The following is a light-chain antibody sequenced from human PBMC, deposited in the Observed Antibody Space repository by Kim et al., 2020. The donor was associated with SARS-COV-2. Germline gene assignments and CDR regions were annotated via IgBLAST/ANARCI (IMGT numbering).Light chain of an antibody. CDR3: QQLNSYPPYT. J-gene: IGKJ2*01. Sequence: FVGYRVNLTCRAKQGIRSYLAWYQQKPGKAPKLLVYAASTLQNGVPSRVSGSGSGTDFTLTISSLQPEDFATYYCQQLNSYPPYTFGQGTKL. V-gene: IGKV1-9*01. CDR1: QGIRSY. CDR2: AAS.